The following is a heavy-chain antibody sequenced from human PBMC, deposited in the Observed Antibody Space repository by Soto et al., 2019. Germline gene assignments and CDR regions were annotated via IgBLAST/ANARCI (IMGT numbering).Heavy chain of an antibody. Sequence: EVQLVESGGGLVQPGGSLRLSCVASGFAASGHYMNWVRQTPDQGLEWLSVIYSGGTTYYADSVEGRVTISRHDSQNTLYLQMDNLRTEDTAVYYGARANKFNAFDVWGRGEMGTVSS. J-gene: IGHJ3*01. V-gene: IGHV3-53*04. CDR3: ARANKFNAFDV. CDR1: GFAASGHY. CDR2: IYSGGTT.